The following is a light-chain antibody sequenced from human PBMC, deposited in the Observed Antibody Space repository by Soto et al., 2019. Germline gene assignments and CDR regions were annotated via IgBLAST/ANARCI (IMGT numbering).Light chain of an antibody. CDR1: GASIASNY. Sequence: NFMLTQPHSVSESPGKTVTISCTGSGASIASNYVQWYRQRPGSAPTAVIYENNQRPSGVPDRFSGSIDSSSNSASLTISGLKTEDEADYYCQSYGDTTVVFGGGTKVTVL. J-gene: IGLJ2*01. CDR2: ENN. V-gene: IGLV6-57*02. CDR3: QSYGDTTVV.